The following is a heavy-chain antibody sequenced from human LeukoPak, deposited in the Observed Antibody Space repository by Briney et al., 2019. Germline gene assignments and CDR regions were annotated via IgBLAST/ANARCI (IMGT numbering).Heavy chain of an antibody. CDR1: GFTFSNFA. CDR2: VSYDGSYK. CDR3: ARAPGYGAAYYFDY. D-gene: IGHD1-1*01. J-gene: IGHJ4*02. V-gene: IGHV3-30*04. Sequence: PGGSLRLSCAATGFTFSNFAMHWVRQAPGKGLEWVAVVSYDGSYKYYADSVKGRFTISRDNPKNTLYLQMNSLRAEDTAVYYCARAPGYGAAYYFDYWGQGTLVTVSS.